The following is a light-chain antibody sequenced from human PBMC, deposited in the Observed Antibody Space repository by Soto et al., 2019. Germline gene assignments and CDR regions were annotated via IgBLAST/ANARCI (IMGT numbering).Light chain of an antibody. CDR3: AAWHDSLNGDV. CDR2: ANN. J-gene: IGLJ1*01. Sequence: QSVLTQPPSASGTPGQRVTISCSGSSSNIGSNTVHWYQQLPGTAPKLLIHANNQRPSGVPDRFSGSKSGTSASLAISWLPSEEADYSCAAWHDSLNGDVFRTGTKVTVL. V-gene: IGLV1-44*01. CDR1: SSNIGSNT.